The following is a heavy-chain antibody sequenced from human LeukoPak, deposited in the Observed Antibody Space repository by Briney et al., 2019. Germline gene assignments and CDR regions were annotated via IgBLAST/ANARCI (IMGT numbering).Heavy chain of an antibody. CDR2: ISAYNGNT. CDR1: GYTFTSYG. J-gene: IGHJ6*03. CDR3: ARVRGGGSFWSGYYIGALRETYYYMDV. Sequence: GASVKVSCKASGYTFTSYGISWVRQAPGQGLEWMGWISAYNGNTNYAQKLQGRVTMTTDTSTSTAYMELRSLRSDDTAVYYCARVRGGGSFWSGYYIGALRETYYYMDVWGKGTTVTVSS. D-gene: IGHD3-3*01. V-gene: IGHV1-18*01.